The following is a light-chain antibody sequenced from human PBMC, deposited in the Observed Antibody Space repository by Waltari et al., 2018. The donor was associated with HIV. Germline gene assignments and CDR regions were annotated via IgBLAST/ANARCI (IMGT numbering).Light chain of an antibody. CDR3: QQYNSY. Sequence: IQMTQSPSTLSASVGDRVTITFRASQSINNWLAWYQQKPGQAPKLLIYKASTLASGVPSRFSGSGFGTDFTLTISALQRDDFATDYCQQYNSYFGQGTKLEIK. V-gene: IGKV1-5*03. J-gene: IGKJ2*01. CDR1: QSINNW. CDR2: KAS.